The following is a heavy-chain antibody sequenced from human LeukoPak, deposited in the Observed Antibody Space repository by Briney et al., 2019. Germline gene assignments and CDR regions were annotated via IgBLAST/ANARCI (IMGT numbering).Heavy chain of an antibody. CDR1: GFTFSSYW. D-gene: IGHD3-3*01. J-gene: IGHJ4*02. CDR3: ARGPIFGVVTNYYFDY. Sequence: GGSLRLSCVASGFTFSSYWMSWVRQAPGKGLEWVANIKQDGSEKYYVDSVKGRFTISRDNAKNSLYLQMNSLRAEDTAVYYCARGPIFGVVTNYYFDYWGQGTLVTVSS. CDR2: IKQDGSEK. V-gene: IGHV3-7*01.